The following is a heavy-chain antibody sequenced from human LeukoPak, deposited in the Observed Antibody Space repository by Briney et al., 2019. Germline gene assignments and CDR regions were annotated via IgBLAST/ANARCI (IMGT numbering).Heavy chain of an antibody. CDR2: IGTIISTT. J-gene: IGHJ4*02. D-gene: IGHD6-25*01. Sequence: GGSLRLSCAASGFTFRTYEMNWVRQAPGKGLEWVSYIGTIISTTYYADSVKGRFTVSRDDAKGSLYLQMSSLRAEDTAVYYCARTVYDLRGQRLIPGLDYWGQGTLVTVSS. CDR3: ARTVYDLRGQRLIPGLDY. V-gene: IGHV3-48*03. CDR1: GFTFRTYE.